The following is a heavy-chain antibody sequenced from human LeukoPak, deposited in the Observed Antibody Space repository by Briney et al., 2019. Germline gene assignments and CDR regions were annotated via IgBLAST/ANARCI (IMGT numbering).Heavy chain of an antibody. CDR2: INHSGST. V-gene: IGHV4-34*01. CDR1: GGSFSGYY. CDR3: ARDWGLTTVTNDAFDI. Sequence: KTSETLSLTCAVYGGSFSGYYWSWIRQPPGKGLEWIGEINHSGSTNYNPSLKSRVTISVDTSKNQFSLKLSSVTAADTAVYYCARDWGLTTVTNDAFDIWGQGTMVTVSS. J-gene: IGHJ3*02. D-gene: IGHD4-17*01.